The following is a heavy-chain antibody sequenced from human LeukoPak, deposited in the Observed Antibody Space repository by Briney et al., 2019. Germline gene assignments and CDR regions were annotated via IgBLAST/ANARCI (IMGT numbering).Heavy chain of an antibody. CDR1: GGSISSSNW. Sequence: PSGTLSLTCAVSGGSISSSNWWSWVRQPPGKGLEWIGEIYHSGSTNYNPSLKSRVTISVDKSKNQFSLKLSSVTAADTAVYYCAGLVVPAAEYYYGMDVWGKGTTVTVSS. J-gene: IGHJ6*04. D-gene: IGHD2-2*01. V-gene: IGHV4-4*02. CDR3: AGLVVPAAEYYYGMDV. CDR2: IYHSGST.